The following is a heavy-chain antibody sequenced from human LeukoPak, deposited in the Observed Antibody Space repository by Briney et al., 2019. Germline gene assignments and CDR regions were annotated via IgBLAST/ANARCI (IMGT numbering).Heavy chain of an antibody. CDR2: ISTSGGST. D-gene: IGHD1-26*01. CDR1: GFTFSSRA. V-gene: IGHV3-23*01. J-gene: IGHJ4*02. CDR3: AKEPYSGSQLLDY. Sequence: PGGSLRLSCAASGFTFSSRAMSWVRQAPGKGLEWVSAISTSGGSTYYADSVKGRFTISRDNSKNTLYLQMNSLRAEDTAVYYCAKEPYSGSQLLDYWGQGTLVTVSS.